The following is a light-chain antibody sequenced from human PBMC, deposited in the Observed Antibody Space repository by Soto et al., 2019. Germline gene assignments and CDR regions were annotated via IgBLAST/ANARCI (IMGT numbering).Light chain of an antibody. CDR2: KAY. J-gene: IGKJ1*01. Sequence: DIQMTQSPSTLSASVGDRVTITCRASQSISGWLAWYQQKPGKAPKLLIYKAYDLESGVPSRFSGSGSGTEFTRTISSLQPDDFATSYCQQYNSYAWTFGQGTKVEIK. V-gene: IGKV1-5*03. CDR1: QSISGW. CDR3: QQYNSYAWT.